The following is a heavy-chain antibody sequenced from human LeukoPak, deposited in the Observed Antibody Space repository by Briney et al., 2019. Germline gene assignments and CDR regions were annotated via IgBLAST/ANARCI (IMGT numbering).Heavy chain of an antibody. CDR2: LYSGGSA. J-gene: IGHJ6*02. D-gene: IGHD4-17*01. V-gene: IGHV3-53*01. Sequence: GGSLRLSCAASGFTVSSSDMSWVRQAPGKGLEWVSLLYSGGSAYYADSVKGRFTISRDNAKNSLHLQMNSLRVEDTAVYYCARNGDYDPYYYYYGMDVWGQGTTVTVSS. CDR1: GFTVSSSD. CDR3: ARNGDYDPYYYYYGMDV.